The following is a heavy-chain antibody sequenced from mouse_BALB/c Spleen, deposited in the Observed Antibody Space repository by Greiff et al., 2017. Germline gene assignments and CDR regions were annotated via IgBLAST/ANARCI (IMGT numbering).Heavy chain of an antibody. D-gene: IGHD2-2*01. CDR2: ISYDGSN. Sequence: EVKLMESGPGLVKPSQSLSLTCSVTGYSITSGYYWNWIRQFPGNKLEWMGYISYDGSNNYNPSLKNRISITRDTSKNQFFLKLNSVTTEDTATYYCARDYGYAFDYWGQGTTLTVSS. J-gene: IGHJ2*01. V-gene: IGHV3-6*02. CDR3: ARDYGYAFDY. CDR1: GYSITSGYY.